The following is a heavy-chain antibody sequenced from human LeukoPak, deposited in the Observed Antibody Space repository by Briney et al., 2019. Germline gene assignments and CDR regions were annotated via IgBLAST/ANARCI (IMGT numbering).Heavy chain of an antibody. Sequence: GGSLRLSCAASGFTFSHHHIHWVRQAPGKGLEWVTVIALDGSRRIYADSVKGRFTISRDNSKNTVSLQMNSLGVEDTAVYYCARDQGDASGWFFDYWGQGARVIVSS. CDR3: ARDQGDASGWFFDY. CDR2: IALDGSRR. D-gene: IGHD6-19*01. J-gene: IGHJ4*02. V-gene: IGHV3-30*03. CDR1: GFTFSHHH.